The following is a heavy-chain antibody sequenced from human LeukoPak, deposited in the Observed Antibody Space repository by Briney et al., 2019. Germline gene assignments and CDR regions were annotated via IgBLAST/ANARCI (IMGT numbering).Heavy chain of an antibody. D-gene: IGHD5-18*01. CDR2: INRDGSRT. V-gene: IGHV3-74*01. J-gene: IGHJ4*02. CDR3: ARGGSDTAMAHDY. Sequence: GVSLRLSSAASGFTFRNHWMHWVRQAPGKGLMWVSRINRDGSRTDYADSVKGRFTISRDDAKNTLYLQVNSLRAEDTAVYFCARGGSDTAMAHDYWGQGTLVTVSS. CDR1: GFTFRNHW.